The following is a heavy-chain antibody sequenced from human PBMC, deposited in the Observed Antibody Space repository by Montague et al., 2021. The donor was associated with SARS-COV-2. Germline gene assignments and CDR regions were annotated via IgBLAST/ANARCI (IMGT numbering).Heavy chain of an antibody. D-gene: IGHD1-26*01. V-gene: IGHV4-61*01. CDR1: GVSVSNRYTH. J-gene: IGHJ5*02. CDR2: IDYGGSP. Sequence: SETLSLTCTVSGVSVSNRYTHWSWIRQSPGKGLEWIGHIDYGGSPNYSPSLHSRVTISLDVSKNQLSLRLNSATAADTAVYYCATYGQGGSVGGSWGQGTLVTVSS. CDR3: ATYGQGGSVGGS.